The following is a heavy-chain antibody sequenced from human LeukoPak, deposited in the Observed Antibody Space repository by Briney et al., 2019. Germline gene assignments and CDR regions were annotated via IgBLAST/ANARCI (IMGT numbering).Heavy chain of an antibody. CDR1: GLTFSSYE. V-gene: IGHV3-48*03. CDR2: ISSIGSNK. Sequence: GGSLRLSCAASGLTFSSYEMNWVRQSPGKGRGWASYISSIGSNKYYADSVKGRFTISRDNAKSSLYLQMNSLRAEDAAIYYCERDSDYDDAFDIWGHGTMVTVSS. J-gene: IGHJ3*02. D-gene: IGHD4-17*01. CDR3: ERDSDYDDAFDI.